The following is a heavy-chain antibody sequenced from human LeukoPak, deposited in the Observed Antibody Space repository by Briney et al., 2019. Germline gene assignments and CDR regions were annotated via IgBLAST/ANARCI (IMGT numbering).Heavy chain of an antibody. D-gene: IGHD3-9*01. CDR3: ARGPPRGLRYFDWQRRWAFDI. J-gene: IGHJ3*02. Sequence: SETLSLTCTVSGGSISSYYWSWIRQPAGKGLEWIGRIYTSGSTNYNPSLKSRVTMSVDTSKNQFSLKLSSVTAADTAVYYCARGPPRGLRYFDWQRRWAFDIWGQGTMVTVSS. V-gene: IGHV4-4*07. CDR1: GGSISSYY. CDR2: IYTSGST.